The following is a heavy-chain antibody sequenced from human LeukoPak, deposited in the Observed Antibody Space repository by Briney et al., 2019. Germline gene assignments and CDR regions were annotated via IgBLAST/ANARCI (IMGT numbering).Heavy chain of an antibody. CDR3: ARLIGIAAPRIDY. CDR2: IYYSGST. Sequence: SETLSLTCTVSGGSLSSSSYYWGWIRQPPGKGLEWIGSIYYSGSTYYNPSLKSRVTISVDTSKNQFSLKLSSVTAADTAVYYCARLIGIAAPRIDYWGQGTLVTVSS. D-gene: IGHD6-13*01. V-gene: IGHV4-39*07. CDR1: GGSLSSSSYY. J-gene: IGHJ4*02.